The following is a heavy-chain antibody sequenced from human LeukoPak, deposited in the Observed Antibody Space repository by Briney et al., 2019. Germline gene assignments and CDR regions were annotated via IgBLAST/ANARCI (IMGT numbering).Heavy chain of an antibody. D-gene: IGHD1-26*01. CDR3: AKLSSGSYFASYFDY. CDR1: GFTFSSYA. J-gene: IGHJ4*02. CDR2: ISGSGGST. V-gene: IGHV3-23*01. Sequence: GGSLRLSCAASGFTFSSYAMSWVRQAPGKGLEWVSAISGSGGSTYYADSVKGRFTISRDNSKNTLYLQMNSLRAEDTAVYYCAKLSSGSYFASYFDYWGQGTLVTVSS.